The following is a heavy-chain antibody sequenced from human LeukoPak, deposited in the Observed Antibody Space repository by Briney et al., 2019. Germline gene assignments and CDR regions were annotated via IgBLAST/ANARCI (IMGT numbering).Heavy chain of an antibody. V-gene: IGHV1-18*01. J-gene: IGHJ4*02. CDR3: ARELAYCGGDCYFADY. Sequence: ASVKVSCKASGYTFTSYGISWVRQAPGQGLEWMGWISAYNGNTNYAQKLQGRVTMTTDTSTSTAYMELRSLRSDDTAVYYSARELAYCGGDCYFADYWGQGTLVTVSS. D-gene: IGHD2-21*02. CDR1: GYTFTSYG. CDR2: ISAYNGNT.